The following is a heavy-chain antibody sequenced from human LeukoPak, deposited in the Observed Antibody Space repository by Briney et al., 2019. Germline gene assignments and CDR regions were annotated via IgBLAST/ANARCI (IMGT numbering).Heavy chain of an antibody. V-gene: IGHV5-51*01. CDR2: IYPGDSGT. D-gene: IGHD1-26*01. Sequence: GESLKISCKVSGYSFTNYWIGWVRQMPGKGLEWMGIIYPGDSGTRYIPSFQGQITISADKSITTAYLQWSSLKASDTAMYYCARGSGTYPFFDYWGQGTLVTVSS. J-gene: IGHJ4*02. CDR3: ARGSGTYPFFDY. CDR1: GYSFTNYW.